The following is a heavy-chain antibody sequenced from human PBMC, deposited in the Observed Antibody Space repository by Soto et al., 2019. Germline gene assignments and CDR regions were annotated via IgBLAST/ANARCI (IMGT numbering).Heavy chain of an antibody. CDR3: ARGDATKIVVTTYYAMDV. V-gene: IGHV1-69*13. CDR2: IIPVFGTA. Sequence: ASVKVSCKASGGSLSNYGISWVRQAPGQGLEWMGGIIPVFGTANYAQKFQGRVTITADESTSIVYMDVTSLRSEDTAVYYRARGDATKIVVTTYYAMDVWGQGTTVTVSS. J-gene: IGHJ6*02. CDR1: GGSLSNYG. D-gene: IGHD3-9*01.